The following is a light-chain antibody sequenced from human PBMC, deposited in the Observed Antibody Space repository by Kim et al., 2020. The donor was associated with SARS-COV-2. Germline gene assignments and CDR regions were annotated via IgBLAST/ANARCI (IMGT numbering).Light chain of an antibody. CDR3: QHRSNWPMYT. Sequence: EIVLTQSPATLSLSPGESATLSCRASQSVSTYLAWYQQKPGQAPRLLIYHASNRATGIPARFSGSGSGTDFTLTISSLEPEDFAVYYCQHRSNWPMYTFGQGTKLEI. CDR2: HAS. CDR1: QSVSTY. J-gene: IGKJ2*01. V-gene: IGKV3-11*01.